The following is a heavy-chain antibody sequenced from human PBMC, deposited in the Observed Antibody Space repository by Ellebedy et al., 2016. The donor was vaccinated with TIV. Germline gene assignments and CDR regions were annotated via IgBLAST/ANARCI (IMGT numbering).Heavy chain of an antibody. CDR2: INHSGST. D-gene: IGHD2-15*01. CDR1: GGSFSDYY. CDR3: ARGRPYCSGGTCYSYCFDS. V-gene: IGHV4-34*01. J-gene: IGHJ4*02. Sequence: GSLRLXCAVYGGSFSDYYWTWIRQPPGKGLEWIAEINHSGSTNYNPSLKSRVTLSVDTSKNQFSLRLTSLTAADTATYYCARGRPYCSGGTCYSYCFDSWGQGTPVTVSS.